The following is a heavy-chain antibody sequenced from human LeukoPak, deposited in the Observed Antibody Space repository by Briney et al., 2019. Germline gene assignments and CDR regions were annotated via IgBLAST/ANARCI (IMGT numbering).Heavy chain of an antibody. D-gene: IGHD3-3*01. CDR1: GFTFSSYA. CDR3: ASREGLLPGYFDY. V-gene: IGHV3-64*01. J-gene: IGHJ4*02. CDR2: ISSNGGST. Sequence: GGSLRLSCAASGFTFSSYAMHWVRQAPGKGLEYVSAISSNGGSTYYANSVKGRFTISRDNSKNTLYLQMGSLRAEDMAVYYCASREGLLPGYFDYWGQGTLVTVSS.